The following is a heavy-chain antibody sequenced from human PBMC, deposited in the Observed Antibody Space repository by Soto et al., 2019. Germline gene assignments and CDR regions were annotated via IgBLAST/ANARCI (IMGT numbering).Heavy chain of an antibody. V-gene: IGHV3-23*01. J-gene: IGHJ4*02. CDR1: GFTFSSYA. CDR2: ITGSGAST. D-gene: IGHD2-2*02. Sequence: VQLLESGGGLIQPGGSLRLSCAASGFTFSSYAISWVRQAPGKGLEWVSTITGSGASTYYADSVKGRFTIYRDNSENNLYLQMNSLKAEDTAFYSCANAATVYTGSSGNDFWGQGTLVTVSS. CDR3: ANAATVYTGSSGNDF.